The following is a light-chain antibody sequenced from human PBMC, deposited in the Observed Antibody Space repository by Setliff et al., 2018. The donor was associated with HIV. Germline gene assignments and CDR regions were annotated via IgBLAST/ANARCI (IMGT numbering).Light chain of an antibody. CDR2: DAS. V-gene: IGKV3-11*01. CDR1: QSVSRS. Sequence: EIVLTQSPATLSLSPGERATLSCRASQSVSRSLAWYQQKFGQAPRLLIYDASNRATGIPARFSGSGSGTDFTLTISSLEPEDFAVYYCQQRSNWGFGQGTRLEIK. CDR3: QQRSNWG. J-gene: IGKJ5*01.